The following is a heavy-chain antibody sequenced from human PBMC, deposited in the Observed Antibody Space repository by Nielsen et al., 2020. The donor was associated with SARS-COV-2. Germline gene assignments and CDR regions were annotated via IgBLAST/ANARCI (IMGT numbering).Heavy chain of an antibody. CDR2: IYPGDSDT. J-gene: IGHJ4*02. CDR3: ARSKAIAVATDY. D-gene: IGHD6-19*01. Sequence: GESLKISCKASGYTFTSHLLGWVRQMPGKGLEWMGNIYPGDSDTRYSPSFQGQVTISADKSISTAYLQWSSLKASDTAMYYCARSKAIAVATDYWGQGTLVTVSS. CDR1: GYTFTSHL. V-gene: IGHV5-51*01.